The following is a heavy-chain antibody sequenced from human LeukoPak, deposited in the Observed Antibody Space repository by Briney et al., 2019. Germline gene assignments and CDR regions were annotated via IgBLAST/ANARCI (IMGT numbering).Heavy chain of an antibody. V-gene: IGHV3-30*18. Sequence: GGSLRLSCAASGFAFSSYWMSWVREAPGKGLEWVALISYDGRNQYYADHVRGRFTSSRDNSKNAVYLQLNSLRGEDTAVYSCAKAWFGDVNWFGAWGQGTLVTVSS. CDR2: ISYDGRNQ. CDR1: GFAFSSYW. J-gene: IGHJ5*02. D-gene: IGHD3-10*01. CDR3: AKAWFGDVNWFGA.